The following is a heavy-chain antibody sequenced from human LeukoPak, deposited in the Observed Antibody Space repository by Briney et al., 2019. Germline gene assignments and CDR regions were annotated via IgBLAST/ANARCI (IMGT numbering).Heavy chain of an antibody. CDR1: GGTFGSYA. V-gene: IGHV1-69*06. CDR2: IIPIFGTA. D-gene: IGHD2-2*01. CDR3: ARGGYCSSTSCYPYFDY. Sequence: SVKVSCKASGGTFGSYAISWVRQAPGQGLEWMGGIIPIFGTANYAQKFQGKVTITADKSTSTAYMELSSLRSEDTAVYYCARGGYCSSTSCYPYFDYWGQGTLVTVSS. J-gene: IGHJ4*02.